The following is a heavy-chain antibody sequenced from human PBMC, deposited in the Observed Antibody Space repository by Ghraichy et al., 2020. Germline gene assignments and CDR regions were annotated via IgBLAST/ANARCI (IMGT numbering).Heavy chain of an antibody. D-gene: IGHD1-7*01. CDR2: ATGNGDYT. CDR3: ARDGFRNNSIYDAFDI. J-gene: IGHJ3*02. CDR1: GFAFSRYT. V-gene: IGHV3-23*01. Sequence: LSLTCVASGFAFSRYTMNWVRQVPGKGLEWVSVATGNGDYTDYSDSVKGRFTISRDDSKNTVYLQMISLRAEDTAVYYCARDGFRNNSIYDAFDIWGHETMFTVSS.